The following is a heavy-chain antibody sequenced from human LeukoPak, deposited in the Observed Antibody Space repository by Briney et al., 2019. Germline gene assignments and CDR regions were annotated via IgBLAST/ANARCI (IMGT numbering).Heavy chain of an antibody. CDR2: INPSGGST. J-gene: IGHJ5*02. D-gene: IGHD3-10*01. CDR1: GYTFTSYY. Sequence: GASVKVSCKASGYTFTSYYMHWVRQAPGQGLEWMGIINPSGGSTSYAQKFQGRVTMTRDTSTSTVYMELSSLRSEDTAVYYCARDGGGYYGSGSLNWFDPWGQGTLVTVSS. CDR3: ARDGGGYYGSGSLNWFDP. V-gene: IGHV1-46*01.